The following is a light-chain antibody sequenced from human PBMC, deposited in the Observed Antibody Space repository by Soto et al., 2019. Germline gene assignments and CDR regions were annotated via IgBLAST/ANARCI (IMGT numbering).Light chain of an antibody. Sequence: DVQMTQSPSYVSASVGDRVTITCRASQNINSWLEWYQQKPGKTPQLLIYTSSKLQSGVSSRFSGSGSGTDFTLTISSLHPEDSATYYCLQASKFPLTFGGGTKVDIK. CDR3: LQASKFPLT. V-gene: IGKV1D-12*01. J-gene: IGKJ4*01. CDR2: TSS. CDR1: QNINSW.